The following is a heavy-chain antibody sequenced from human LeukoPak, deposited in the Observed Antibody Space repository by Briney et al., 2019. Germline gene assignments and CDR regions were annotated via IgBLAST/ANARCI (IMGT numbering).Heavy chain of an antibody. CDR1: GFSLSTSGMC. J-gene: IGHJ6*03. D-gene: IGHD6-13*01. CDR2: IDWDDDK. Sequence: SGPALVKPTQTLTPTCTFSGFSLSTSGMCVSWIRQPPGKALEWLARIDWDDDKYYSTSLKTRLTISKDTSKNQVVLTMTNMDPVDTATYYCARTQAGTSFYYYYMDVWGKGTTVTVSS. V-gene: IGHV2-70*11. CDR3: ARTQAGTSFYYYYMDV.